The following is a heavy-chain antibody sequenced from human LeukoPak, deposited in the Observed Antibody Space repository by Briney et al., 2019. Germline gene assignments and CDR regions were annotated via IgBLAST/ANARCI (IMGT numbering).Heavy chain of an antibody. D-gene: IGHD1-14*01. CDR3: ARNQRRLDY. J-gene: IGHJ4*02. V-gene: IGHV3-7*01. CDR1: GSSFSSYW. Sequence: QSGGSLRLSCAASGSSFSSYWMSWVRQAPGKGLELVANIKQDGSEKYYVDSVKGRFTISRDNAKNSLYMQMNSLRAEDTAVYYCARNQRRLDYWGQGTLVTVSS. CDR2: IKQDGSEK.